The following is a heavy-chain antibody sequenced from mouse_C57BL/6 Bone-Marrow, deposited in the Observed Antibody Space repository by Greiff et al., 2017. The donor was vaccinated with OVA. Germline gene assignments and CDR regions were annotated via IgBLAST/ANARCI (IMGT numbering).Heavy chain of an antibody. V-gene: IGHV1-54*01. D-gene: IGHD1-1*01. CDR3: ARSGYYGSSPFAY. J-gene: IGHJ3*01. Sequence: VQLQQSGAELVRPGTSVKVSCKASGYAFTNYLIEWVKQRPGQGLEWIGVINPGSGGTNYNEKFKGKATLTADKSSSTAYMQLSSLTSEDSAVYFCARSGYYGSSPFAYWGQGTLVTVSA. CDR1: GYAFTNYL. CDR2: INPGSGGT.